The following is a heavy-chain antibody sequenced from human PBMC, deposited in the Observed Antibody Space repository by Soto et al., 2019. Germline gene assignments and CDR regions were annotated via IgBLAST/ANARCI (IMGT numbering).Heavy chain of an antibody. V-gene: IGHV4-39*01. D-gene: IGHD4-17*01. CDR3: AINLYADYDNWFDP. CDR1: GGSISSSSYY. J-gene: IGHJ5*02. CDR2: IYYSGST. Sequence: PSETLSLTCTVSGGSISSSSYYWGWIRQPPGEGLEWIGSIYYSGSTYYNPSLKSRVTISVDTSKNQFSLKLSSVTAADTAVYYCAINLYADYDNWFDPWGQGTLVTVSS.